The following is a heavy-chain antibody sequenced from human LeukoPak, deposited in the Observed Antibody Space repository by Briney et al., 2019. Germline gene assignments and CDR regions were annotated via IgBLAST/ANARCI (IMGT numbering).Heavy chain of an antibody. Sequence: GESLKISCKGSGYSFTSSWIGWVRQMLGKGLEWRGIIYPVDSDTRNSPSFQGQVTISADKSISTAYLQWSSLEASETAMYYCARLGYSYGYILDYWGQGTLVTVSS. D-gene: IGHD5-18*01. CDR3: ARLGYSYGYILDY. CDR2: IYPVDSDT. V-gene: IGHV5-51*01. J-gene: IGHJ4*02. CDR1: GYSFTSSW.